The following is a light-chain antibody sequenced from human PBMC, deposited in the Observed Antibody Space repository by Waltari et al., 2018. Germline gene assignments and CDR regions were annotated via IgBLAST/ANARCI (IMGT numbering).Light chain of an antibody. CDR1: SLRTSY. V-gene: IGLV3-19*01. CDR3: SSRDSSASHVL. CDR2: GKN. Sequence: SSELTQDPAVSVALGQTVRITCQGASLRTSYASWYQQKSGQAPILVLFGKNKRPSGIPDRFSGYNSETTTSLTITGAQAEDEADYYCSSRDSSASHVLFAGGTMLTVL. J-gene: IGLJ2*01.